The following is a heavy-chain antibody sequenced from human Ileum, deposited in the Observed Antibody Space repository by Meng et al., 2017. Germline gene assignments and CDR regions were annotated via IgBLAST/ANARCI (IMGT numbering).Heavy chain of an antibody. D-gene: IGHD6-19*01. J-gene: IGHJ4*02. Sequence: QGQLVQSGIEVKKPGASGKVSCKPSGYTFTTFGISWVRQAPGQGLEWMGWIDPGNGNRNFAQKFQDRITLTTDTTTTTAYMELRSLRSDDTAIFYCARDRQWVFDYWGQGTLVTVSS. CDR1: GYTFTTFG. CDR3: ARDRQWVFDY. CDR2: IDPGNGNR. V-gene: IGHV1-18*01.